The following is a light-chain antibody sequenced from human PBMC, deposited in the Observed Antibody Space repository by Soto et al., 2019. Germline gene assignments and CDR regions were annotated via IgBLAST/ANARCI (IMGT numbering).Light chain of an antibody. CDR3: QQYHNLPPIT. V-gene: IGKV3D-15*01. CDR1: QSISIN. Sequence: EIVLTQSPRTLSVSPGDRVTLSSRASQSISINLAWYQHKPGQAPRLLLHGASTSATGVPARFSGSGSGTEFTLTISSLQSEDFAVYYCQQYHNLPPITFGQGTRLEI. CDR2: GAS. J-gene: IGKJ5*01.